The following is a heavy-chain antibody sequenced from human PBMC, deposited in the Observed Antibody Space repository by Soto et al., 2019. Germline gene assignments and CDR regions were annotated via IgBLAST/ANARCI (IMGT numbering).Heavy chain of an antibody. J-gene: IGHJ4*02. CDR3: AKSRDGYNLNAIDD. V-gene: IGHV4-59*01. CDR1: DGSISSYY. D-gene: IGHD5-12*01. CDR2: SFYTGST. Sequence: QVQRQVSGPGLVQPSATLSLTCTVSDGSISSYYWSWIRQPPGKGLDWLGYSFYTGSTNHNPSLKSRVTISLDMSTNQFSLRLSSVTAADTATYYCAKSRDGYNLNAIDDWGQGFLVTVSS.